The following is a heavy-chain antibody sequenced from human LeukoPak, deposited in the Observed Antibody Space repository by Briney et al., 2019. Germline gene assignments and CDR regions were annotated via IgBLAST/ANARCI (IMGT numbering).Heavy chain of an antibody. CDR3: ARYVVYGSGKYYFDY. Sequence: SETLSLTCTVSGGSISNSNYYWSWIRQPPGKELEWISSINYGGTTYYNPSLKSRVTISVDTSKNQFSLRLSSVTAADTAVYLCARYVVYGSGKYYFDYWGQGSLVTVSS. CDR2: INYGGTT. D-gene: IGHD3-10*01. CDR1: GGSISNSNYY. V-gene: IGHV4-39*01. J-gene: IGHJ4*02.